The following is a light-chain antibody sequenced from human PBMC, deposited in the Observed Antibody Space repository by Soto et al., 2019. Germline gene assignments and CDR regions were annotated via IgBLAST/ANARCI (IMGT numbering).Light chain of an antibody. Sequence: QCLLTQPPSASGSPGQSFAIACTGTSSDVGGYNYVSWYQQHPGKAPKLMIYEVNKRPSGVPDRFSGSKSGNTASLTVSGLQAEDEADYYSSSYAGSSNVFGTGTKSPS. J-gene: IGLJ1*01. V-gene: IGLV2-8*01. CDR1: SSDVGGYNY. CDR2: EVN. CDR3: SSYAGSSNV.